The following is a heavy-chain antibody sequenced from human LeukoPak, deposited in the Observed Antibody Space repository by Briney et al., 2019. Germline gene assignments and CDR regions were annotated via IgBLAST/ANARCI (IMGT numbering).Heavy chain of an antibody. CDR2: IIPIFGTA. D-gene: IGHD2-2*03. Sequence: ASVKVSCKASGGTFSSYAISWVRQAPGQGLEWMGGIIPIFGTANYAQKFQGRVTITADESTSTAYMGLSSLRSEDTAVYYCARDPPHGYCSSTSCYGNDYWGQGTLVTVSS. CDR1: GGTFSSYA. CDR3: ARDPPHGYCSSTSCYGNDY. J-gene: IGHJ4*02. V-gene: IGHV1-69*13.